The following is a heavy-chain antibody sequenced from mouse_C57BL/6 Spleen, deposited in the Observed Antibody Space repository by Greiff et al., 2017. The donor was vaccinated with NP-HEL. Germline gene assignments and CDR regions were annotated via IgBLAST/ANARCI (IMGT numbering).Heavy chain of an antibody. CDR1: GYTFTSYW. CDR3: TRWDGYDWYFDV. Sequence: EVQLQQSGTVLARPGASVKMSCKTSGYTFTSYWMHWVKQRPGQGLEWIGAIYPGNSDTSYNQKFKGKAKLTAVTSASTAYMELSSLTNEDSAVYYCTRWDGYDWYFDVWGTGTTVTVSS. CDR2: IYPGNSDT. D-gene: IGHD2-2*01. V-gene: IGHV1-5*01. J-gene: IGHJ1*03.